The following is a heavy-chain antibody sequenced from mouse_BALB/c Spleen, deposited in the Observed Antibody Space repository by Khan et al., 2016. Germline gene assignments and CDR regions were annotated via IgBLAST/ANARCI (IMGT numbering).Heavy chain of an antibody. Sequence: VRLQQSGPDLVKPGASVNISCKASGYSFTGYYMHWVKESPGKSLEWIGRVNPNNGGTSYNQKFKGQAILTVDKSSSIAYMELRSLTCEDSAVYYCASTGGHYVGWGEGTTLTVSS. V-gene: IGHV1-26*01. CDR3: ASTGGHYVG. D-gene: IGHD2-1*01. CDR2: VNPNNGGT. J-gene: IGHJ2*01. CDR1: GYSFTGYY.